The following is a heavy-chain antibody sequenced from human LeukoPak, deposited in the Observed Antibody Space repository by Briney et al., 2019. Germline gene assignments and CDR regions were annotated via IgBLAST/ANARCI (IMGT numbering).Heavy chain of an antibody. D-gene: IGHD6-19*01. CDR3: ARDLTIAVAGSDY. V-gene: IGHV1-2*02. CDR1: GYTFTYYY. J-gene: IGHJ4*02. CDR2: INPNSGGT. Sequence: GASVKVSCKASGYTFTYYYMHWVRQAPGQGLEWMGWINPNSGGTNYAQKFQGRVTMTRDTSISTAYMELSRLRSDDTAVYYCARDLTIAVAGSDYWGQGTLVTVSS.